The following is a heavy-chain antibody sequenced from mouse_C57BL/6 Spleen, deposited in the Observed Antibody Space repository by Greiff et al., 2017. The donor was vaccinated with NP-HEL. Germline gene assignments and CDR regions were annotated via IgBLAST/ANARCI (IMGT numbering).Heavy chain of an antibody. V-gene: IGHV1-54*01. J-gene: IGHJ1*03. D-gene: IGHD2-4*01. CDR1: GYAFTNYL. CDR3: ARSDPIITSDFDV. CDR2: INPGSGGT. Sequence: QVQLQQSGAELVRPGTSVKVSCKASGYAFTNYLIEWVKQRPGQGLEWIGVINPGSGGTNYNEKFKGKATLTADKSSSTAYMQLSSLTSEDSAVYFCARSDPIITSDFDVWGTGTTVTVSS.